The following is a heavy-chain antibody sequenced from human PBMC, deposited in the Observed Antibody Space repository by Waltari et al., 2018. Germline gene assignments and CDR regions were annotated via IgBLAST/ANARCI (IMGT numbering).Heavy chain of an antibody. Sequence: EVQLVESGGGLVQPGESLRLTCAASGFHFSRHWMSWVRQAPGKGLEWVANIKQDGSEKYYVDSVKGRFTISRDNAKNSLYLQMNSLRAEDTAVYYCARDTSPSSSSGYFQHWGQGTLVTVSS. D-gene: IGHD6-6*01. J-gene: IGHJ1*01. CDR2: IKQDGSEK. V-gene: IGHV3-7*01. CDR1: GFHFSRHW. CDR3: ARDTSPSSSSGYFQH.